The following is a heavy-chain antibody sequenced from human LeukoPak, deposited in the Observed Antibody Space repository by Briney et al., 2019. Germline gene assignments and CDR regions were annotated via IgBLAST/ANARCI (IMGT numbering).Heavy chain of an antibody. V-gene: IGHV3-23*01. CDR3: ARDRRFRFDP. Sequence: GGSLRLSCAASGFTFSNFVMSWVRQAPGKGLEWVSAVSGSGDTTYYPDSVKGRFTISRDNSRNTLFLQMNSLRAEDTAVYYCARDRRFRFDPWGQGTLVTVSS. CDR2: VSGSGDTT. J-gene: IGHJ5*02. CDR1: GFTFSNFV.